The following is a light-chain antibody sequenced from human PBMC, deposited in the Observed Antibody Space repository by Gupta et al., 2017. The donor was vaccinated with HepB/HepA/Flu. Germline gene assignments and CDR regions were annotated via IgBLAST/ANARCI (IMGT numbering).Light chain of an antibody. Sequence: DIQMPQSPSTLSASVGDRVTITCLASQSISSWLAWYQQKPGKAPKLLLYKASSLESGVPSRFSGSGSGTEFTLTISSLQPDDFATYYCQQYNSYSFSFGQGTKLEIK. CDR3: QQYNSYSFS. J-gene: IGKJ2*03. V-gene: IGKV1-5*03. CDR1: QSISSW. CDR2: KAS.